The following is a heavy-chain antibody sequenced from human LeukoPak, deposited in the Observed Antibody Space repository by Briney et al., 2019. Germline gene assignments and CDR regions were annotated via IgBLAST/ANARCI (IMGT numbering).Heavy chain of an antibody. V-gene: IGHV3-23*01. CDR2: ISGSGDST. J-gene: IGHJ4*02. CDR1: GFTFSTYA. Sequence: GGSLRLSCAASGFTFSTYAMSWVRQAPGKGLEWVSVISGSGDSTYYADSVKGRFSISRDNSKNTLYVQMNSLRAEDTAVYYCAKDVVGAAYWGQGTLVTVSS. D-gene: IGHD1-26*01. CDR3: AKDVVGAAY.